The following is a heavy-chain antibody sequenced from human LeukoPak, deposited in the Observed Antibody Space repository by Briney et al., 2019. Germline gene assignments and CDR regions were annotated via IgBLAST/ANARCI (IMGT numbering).Heavy chain of an antibody. CDR3: ARESTVTTGPYYYYGMDV. J-gene: IGHJ6*02. D-gene: IGHD4-17*01. V-gene: IGHV3-48*04. CDR1: GFTFSSYS. Sequence: GGSLRLSCAASGFTFSSYSMNWVRQAPGKGLEWVSYISSSGSTIYYADSVKGRFTISRDNAKNSLYLQMNSLRAEDTAVYYCARESTVTTGPYYYYGMDVWGQGTTVTVSS. CDR2: ISSSGSTI.